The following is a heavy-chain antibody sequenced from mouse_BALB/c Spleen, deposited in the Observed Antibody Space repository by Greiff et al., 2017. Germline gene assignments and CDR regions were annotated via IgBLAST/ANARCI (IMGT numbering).Heavy chain of an antibody. D-gene: IGHD2-2*01. CDR1: GFTFTDYY. V-gene: IGHV7-3*02. CDR2: IRNKANGYTT. CDR3: AKSYYGSEGIFDY. Sequence: EVKLVESGGGLVQPGGSLRLSCATSGFTFTDYYMSWVRQPPGKALEWLGFIRNKANGYTTEYSASVKGRFTISRDNSQSILYLQMNTLRAEDSATYYCAKSYYGSEGIFDYGGQGTTLTVSS. J-gene: IGHJ2*01.